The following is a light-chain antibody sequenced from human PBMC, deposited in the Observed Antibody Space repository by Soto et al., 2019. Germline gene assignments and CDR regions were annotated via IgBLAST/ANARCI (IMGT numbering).Light chain of an antibody. Sequence: QSVLTQPASASGTPGQRVTISCSGSSSNIGSNFVYWYRQLPGTAPKLLIYRNDRRPSGVPDRFSGSKSGTSASLAISGLRSEDEADYYSASWDHSLSGGVFGGGTKVTVL. CDR3: ASWDHSLSGGV. CDR1: SSNIGSNF. V-gene: IGLV1-47*01. CDR2: RND. J-gene: IGLJ2*01.